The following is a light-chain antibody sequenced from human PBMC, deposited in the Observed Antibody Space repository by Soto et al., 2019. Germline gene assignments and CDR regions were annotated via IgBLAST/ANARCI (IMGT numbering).Light chain of an antibody. V-gene: IGLV2-8*01. CDR1: SSDVGGSTY. Sequence: QSALTQPPSASGSPGQSVTISCTGTSSDVGGSTYVSWYQQHPGKAPKLMLYEVSTRPSEVPDRFSGSESGNTASLSVSGLQSEDEADYYCSSYAGSSNMIFGGGTKLTVL. CDR3: SSYAGSSNMI. J-gene: IGLJ2*01. CDR2: EVS.